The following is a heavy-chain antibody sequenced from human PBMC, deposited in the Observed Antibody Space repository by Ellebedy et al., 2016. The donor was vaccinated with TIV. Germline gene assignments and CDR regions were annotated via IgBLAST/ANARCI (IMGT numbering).Heavy chain of an antibody. CDR3: ARDFTRGIYCSRGSCYSSVFDY. Sequence: GESLKISXAASGYTFSAYCLHWVRQAPGKGLEWVANINEDGSKKYYVYSVKGRFTLSRDNAKNSLYLQMNSLRAEDTAVYYCARDFTRGIYCSRGSCYSSVFDYWGQGTQVTVSS. CDR2: INEDGSKK. CDR1: GYTFSAYC. D-gene: IGHD2-15*01. J-gene: IGHJ4*02. V-gene: IGHV3-7*01.